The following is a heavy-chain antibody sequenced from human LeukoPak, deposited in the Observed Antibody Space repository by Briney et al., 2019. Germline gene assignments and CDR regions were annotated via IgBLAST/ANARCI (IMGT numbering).Heavy chain of an antibody. CDR2: ISSSSSYI. CDR3: ARDLGVHCSGGSCTAFDI. CDR1: GFTFSSYS. D-gene: IGHD2-15*01. V-gene: IGHV3-21*01. Sequence: GGSLRLSCAASGFTFSSYSMNWVRQAPGKGLEWVSSISSSSSYIYYADSVKGRFTTSGANAKKSLYLQMNSLRAEDTAVYYCARDLGVHCSGGSCTAFDIWGQGTMVTVSS. J-gene: IGHJ3*02.